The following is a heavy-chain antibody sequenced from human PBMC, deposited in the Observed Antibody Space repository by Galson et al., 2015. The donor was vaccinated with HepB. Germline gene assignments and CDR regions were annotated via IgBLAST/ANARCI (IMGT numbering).Heavy chain of an antibody. CDR2: IYSAGNA. Sequence: SLRLSCAASGFTVNSHYYVSWVRQAPGKGLEWVGVIYSAGNAYYGDSVQGRFTLSRDNFKRTMYLQMNSLRAEDTAVYYCVGENAIGPWGQGTLVTVSS. V-gene: IGHV3-66*01. D-gene: IGHD2-8*01. J-gene: IGHJ5*02. CDR1: GFTVNSHY. CDR3: VGENAIGP.